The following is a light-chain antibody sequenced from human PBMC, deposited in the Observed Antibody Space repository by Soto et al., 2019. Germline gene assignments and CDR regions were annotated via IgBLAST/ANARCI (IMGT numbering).Light chain of an antibody. Sequence: SYELTQPPSVSVSPGQTASITCSGDKLGDKYACWFQQKPGLSPVLVIYQDTERPSGIPERFSGSNSGNTATLTISGTQALDEADYYCQAWDSSTAVFGGGTKLTVL. CDR1: KLGDKY. V-gene: IGLV3-1*01. CDR3: QAWDSSTAV. J-gene: IGLJ2*01. CDR2: QDT.